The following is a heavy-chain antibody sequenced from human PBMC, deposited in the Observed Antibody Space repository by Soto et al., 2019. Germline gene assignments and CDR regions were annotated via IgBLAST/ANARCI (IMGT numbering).Heavy chain of an antibody. J-gene: IGHJ4*02. Sequence: KQSQTLSLTCAISGDSVSSNSAAWNWIRQSPSRGLEWLGRTYYRSKWYNDYAVSVKSRITINPDTSKNQFSLQLNSVTPEDTAVYYCAREGTVVPAAMPFDYWGQGTLVTVSS. CDR1: GDSVSSNSAA. CDR3: AREGTVVPAAMPFDY. D-gene: IGHD2-2*01. CDR2: TYYRSKWYN. V-gene: IGHV6-1*01.